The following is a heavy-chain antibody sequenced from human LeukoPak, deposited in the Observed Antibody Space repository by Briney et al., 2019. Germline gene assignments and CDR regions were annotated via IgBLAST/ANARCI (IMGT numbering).Heavy chain of an antibody. CDR2: IDSSGNT. CDR3: ARSQSAKASSCVRVPSYYFDY. J-gene: IGHJ4*02. Sequence: SETLSLTCTVSGGSIISHFWSWIRQPAGEGLEWIGRIDSSGNTHYDPSLKSRVTMSIDTSMNQLSLKLNSVAAADTAVYYCARSQSAKASSCVRVPSYYFDYWGQGALVTVSS. V-gene: IGHV4-4*07. CDR1: GGSIISHF. D-gene: IGHD2-2*01.